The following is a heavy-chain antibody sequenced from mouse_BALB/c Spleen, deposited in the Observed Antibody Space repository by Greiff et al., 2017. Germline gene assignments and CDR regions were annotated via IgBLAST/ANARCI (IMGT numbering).Heavy chain of an antibody. Sequence: DVMLVESGGGLVQPGGSLRLSCATSGFTFTDYYMSWVRQPPGKALEWLGFIRNKANGYTTEYSASVKGRFTISRDNSQSILYLQMNTLRAEDSATYYCARDRYEVDYYAMDYWGQGTSVTVSS. J-gene: IGHJ4*01. CDR3: ARDRYEVDYYAMDY. V-gene: IGHV7-3*02. CDR2: IRNKANGYTT. D-gene: IGHD2-14*01. CDR1: GFTFTDYY.